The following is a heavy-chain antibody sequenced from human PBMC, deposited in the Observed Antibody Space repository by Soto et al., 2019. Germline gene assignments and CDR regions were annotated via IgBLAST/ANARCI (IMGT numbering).Heavy chain of an antibody. CDR3: TSDSRTTLPEIRFDY. CDR2: VKSKADGGSG. V-gene: IGHV3-15*07. CDR1: GFPFNNAW. D-gene: IGHD1-26*01. Sequence: GGSLRLSCAASGFPFNNAWINWVRQVPGKGLEWVGRVKSKADGGSGDYAAPVKGRFVVSRDDSKDIVYLQMNSLKIEDTGVYYCTSDSRTTLPEIRFDYWGHGTQVTVSS. J-gene: IGHJ4*01.